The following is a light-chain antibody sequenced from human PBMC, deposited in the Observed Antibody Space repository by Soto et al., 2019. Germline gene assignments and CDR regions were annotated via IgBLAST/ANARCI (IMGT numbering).Light chain of an antibody. J-gene: IGLJ1*01. CDR1: SSDFAGHNS. CDR2: DVT. V-gene: IGLV2-11*01. Sequence: QSVLTQPRSVSGSPGQSVIISCTGTSSDFAGHNSASWYQQHPGKVPKLVIYDVTKRPSGVPDRFSASKSGNTASLTISGLQAEDEADYYCCSYAGSYIHYVFGSGTKVTVL. CDR3: CSYAGSYIHYV.